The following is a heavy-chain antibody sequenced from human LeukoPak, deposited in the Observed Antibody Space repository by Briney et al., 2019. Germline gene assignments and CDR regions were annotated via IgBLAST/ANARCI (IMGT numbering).Heavy chain of an antibody. CDR3: ARSGVGYSSGWYVRYYYGMDV. V-gene: IGHV4-34*01. CDR2: INHSGST. D-gene: IGHD6-19*01. CDR1: GGSFSGYY. Sequence: PSETLSLTCAVYGGSFSGYYWSWIRQPPGKGLEWIWEINHSGSTNYNPSLKSRVTISVDTSKNQFSLKLSSVTAADTAVYYCARSGVGYSSGWYVRYYYGMDVWGKGTTVTVSS. J-gene: IGHJ6*04.